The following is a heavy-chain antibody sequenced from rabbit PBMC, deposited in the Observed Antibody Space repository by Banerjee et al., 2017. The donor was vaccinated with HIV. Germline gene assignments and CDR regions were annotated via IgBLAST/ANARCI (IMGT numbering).Heavy chain of an antibody. CDR1: GFSFSSSYW. CDR3: ARDLAGVIGWNFNL. CDR2: IWTSGGGN. V-gene: IGHV1S45*01. D-gene: IGHD4-1*01. J-gene: IGHJ4*01. Sequence: VESGGDLVKPGGSLTLTCTASGFSFSSSYWICWVRQAPGKGMEWIACIWTSGGGNYCASWAKGRLAISNTSSTTVTLQMTNMTAADAASYFCARDLAGVIGWNFNLWGPGTLVTVS.